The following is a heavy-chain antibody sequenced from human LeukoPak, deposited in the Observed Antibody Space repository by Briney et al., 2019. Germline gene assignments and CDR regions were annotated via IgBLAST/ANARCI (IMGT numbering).Heavy chain of an antibody. CDR2: ISNSGNTK. V-gene: IGHV3-48*03. J-gene: IGHJ4*02. CDR1: GFTFSSYA. CDR3: AAVIDY. Sequence: GGSLRLSCAASGFTFSSYAMNWIRQAPGKGLEWISYISNSGNTKYYADSVKGRFSISRDNANNSVYLQMNNLRAEDTAVYYCAAVIDYWGQGTLVTVSS.